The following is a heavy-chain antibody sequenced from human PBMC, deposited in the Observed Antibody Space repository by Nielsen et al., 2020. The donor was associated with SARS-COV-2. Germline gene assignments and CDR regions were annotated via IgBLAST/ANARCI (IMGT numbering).Heavy chain of an antibody. CDR2: MNPSGGST. J-gene: IGHJ4*02. V-gene: IGHV1-46*01. CDR3: ARGGVLRYIDWLPLSSFDV. CDR1: GYTFINFY. D-gene: IGHD3-9*01. Sequence: ASVKVSCKTSGYTFINFYMRWVRQAPGQGPEWVGIMNPSGGSTTYAQKFQGRVSMASDTSTSTVYMDLSSLRSDHTAVYYCARGGVLRYIDWLPLSSFDVWGQGTLVTVSS.